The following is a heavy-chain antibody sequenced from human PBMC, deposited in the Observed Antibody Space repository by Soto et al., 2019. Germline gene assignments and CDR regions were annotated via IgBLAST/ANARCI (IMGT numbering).Heavy chain of an antibody. D-gene: IGHD6-19*01. CDR3: ARQQWLLDYYYYSGMDV. J-gene: IGHJ6*02. CDR1: GYSFTSYW. Sequence: GESLKISCKGSGYSFTSYWIGWVRQMPGKGLEWMGIIYPGDSDTRYSPSFQGQVTISADKSISTAYLQWSSLKASDTAMYYCARQQWLLDYYYYSGMDVWGQGTTVTVSS. CDR2: IYPGDSDT. V-gene: IGHV5-51*01.